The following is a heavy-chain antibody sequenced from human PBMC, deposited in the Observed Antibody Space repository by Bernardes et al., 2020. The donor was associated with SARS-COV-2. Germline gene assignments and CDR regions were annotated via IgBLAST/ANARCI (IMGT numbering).Heavy chain of an antibody. CDR2: IRPDSGGT. CDR3: ARVMVTSAILLQ. D-gene: IGHD5-18*01. J-gene: IGHJ4*02. Sequence: ASVKVSCKASGYTFTGYFLHWVRQAPGQGLEWMGWIRPDSGGTKYAQKFQGRVTLTRDTSISTAYMDLSSLTSDDTAVYYCARVMVTSAILLQWGQGTLVTVSS. V-gene: IGHV1-2*02. CDR1: GYTFTGYF.